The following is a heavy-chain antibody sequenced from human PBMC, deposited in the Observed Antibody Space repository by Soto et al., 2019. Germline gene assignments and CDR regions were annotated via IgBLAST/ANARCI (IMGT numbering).Heavy chain of an antibody. J-gene: IGHJ4*02. CDR3: ARLTLEFEYSSSSNYFDY. Sequence: SETLSLTCTVSGGSISSSSYYWGWIRQPPGKGLEWIGSIYYSGSTYYNPSLKSRVTISVDTSKNQFSLKLSSVTAADTAVYYCARLTLEFEYSSSSNYFDYWGQGTLVTVSS. V-gene: IGHV4-39*01. D-gene: IGHD6-13*01. CDR2: IYYSGST. CDR1: GGSISSSSYY.